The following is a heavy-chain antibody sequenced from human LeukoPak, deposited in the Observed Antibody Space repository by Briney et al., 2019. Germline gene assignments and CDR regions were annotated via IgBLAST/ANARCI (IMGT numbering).Heavy chain of an antibody. V-gene: IGHV4-4*07. J-gene: IGHJ3*02. CDR1: GGSISSYY. CDR2: IYASGNT. CDR3: ARRDAFDI. Sequence: NSSETLSLTCTVSGGSISSYYWSWIRQPAGKGLEWIGRIYASGNTDYNPSLKSRVTMSVDTSKTQFSLKLNSVTAADTAVYYCARRDAFDIWGQGTMVTVSS.